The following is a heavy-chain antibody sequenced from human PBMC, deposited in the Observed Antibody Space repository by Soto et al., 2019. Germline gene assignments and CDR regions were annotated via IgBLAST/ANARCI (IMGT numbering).Heavy chain of an antibody. CDR2: INHSGST. CDR1: GGSFSGYY. D-gene: IGHD5-18*01. V-gene: IGHV4-34*01. J-gene: IGHJ5*02. CDR3: ARAYSYGS. Sequence: SETLSLTCAVYGGSFSGYYWSWIRQPPGKGLEWIGEINHSGSTNYNPSLKSRVTISVDTSKNQFSLRRSSVTAADTAVYYCARAYSYGSWGQGTLVTVSS.